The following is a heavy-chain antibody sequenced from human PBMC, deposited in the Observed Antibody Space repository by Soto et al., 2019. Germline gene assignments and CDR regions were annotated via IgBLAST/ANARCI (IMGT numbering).Heavy chain of an antibody. CDR2: INPSGGST. J-gene: IGHJ6*02. CDR3: ARTQGSGSYNYYYYYGMDV. Sequence: ASVKVSCKASGYTFTSYYMHWVRQAPGQGLEWMGIINPSGGSTSYAQKFQGRVTMTRDTSTSTVYMELSSLRSEDTAVYYCARTQGSGSYNYYYYYGMDVRGQRTTVTVSS. D-gene: IGHD6-25*01. V-gene: IGHV1-46*01. CDR1: GYTFTSYY.